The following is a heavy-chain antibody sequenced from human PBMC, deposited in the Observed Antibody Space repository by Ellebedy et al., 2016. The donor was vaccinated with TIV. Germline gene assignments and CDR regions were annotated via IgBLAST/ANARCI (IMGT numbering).Heavy chain of an antibody. Sequence: GESLKISCKGFGYSFPTYWIVWVRQMPGKGLEWMGIIYPADSDTRYNPSYEGQFTISADKSITTAYLQWSSLKASDSATYYCARLKEPIVGTTHDVFDIWGQGTTVTASS. V-gene: IGHV5-51*01. CDR1: GYSFPTYW. J-gene: IGHJ3*02. D-gene: IGHD1-14*01. CDR2: IYPADSDT. CDR3: ARLKEPIVGTTHDVFDI.